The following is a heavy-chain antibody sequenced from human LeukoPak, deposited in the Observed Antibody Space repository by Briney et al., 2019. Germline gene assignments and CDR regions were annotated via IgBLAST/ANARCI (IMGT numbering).Heavy chain of an antibody. CDR3: ARSTLDIGFDY. V-gene: IGHV1-18*01. CDR2: INTYNSNA. J-gene: IGHJ4*02. CDR1: GYTFTHYG. Sequence: ASVKVSCKTSGYTFTHYGISWVRQAPGQGLEWMGWINTYNSNAYYVEDLQGRVTMTSDTSMRTAYLELRSLGSDDTALYYCARSTLDIGFDYWGQGSLVTVSS. D-gene: IGHD3-10*01.